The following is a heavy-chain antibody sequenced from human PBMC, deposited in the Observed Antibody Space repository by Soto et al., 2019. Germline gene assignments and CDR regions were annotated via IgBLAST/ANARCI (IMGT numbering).Heavy chain of an antibody. V-gene: IGHV4-34*01. CDR2: LYHSGST. CDR3: ARAAYYYDTSGFEAASNFDY. D-gene: IGHD3-22*01. CDR1: GGSFSDHY. Sequence: SETLSLTCAVYGGSFSDHYWSWIRQPPGKGLEWIGSLYHSGSTYYKPSLESRVTISPDTSKNQFSLRLTSVTAADTAVYYCARAAYYYDTSGFEAASNFDYWGQGTLVTVSS. J-gene: IGHJ4*02.